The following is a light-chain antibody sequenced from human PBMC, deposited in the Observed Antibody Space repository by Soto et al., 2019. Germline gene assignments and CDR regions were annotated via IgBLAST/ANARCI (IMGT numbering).Light chain of an antibody. CDR1: QSVSSY. CDR3: QHSSNWLA. V-gene: IGKV3-11*01. J-gene: IGKJ4*01. CDR2: DAS. Sequence: EIVFTYSPATLSFSPVERATLSCRASQSVSSYLAWYQQKPGQAPRLLIYDASNRATGIPARFSGSGSGTDFTLTITSLEPEDFAVYYCQHSSNWLAFGGGTKVDIK.